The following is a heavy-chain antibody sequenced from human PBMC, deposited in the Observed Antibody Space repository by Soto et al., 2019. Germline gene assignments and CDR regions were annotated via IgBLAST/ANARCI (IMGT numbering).Heavy chain of an antibody. CDR3: ARDGAVAGGINFDY. D-gene: IGHD6-19*01. V-gene: IGHV1-3*01. Sequence: ASVKVSCKASRYTFSTYAIHWVREAPGQRLEWMGWINAGNGNTKYSQKFQGRVTITRDTSASTAYMELSSLRSEDTAVYYCARDGAVAGGINFDYWGQGTLVTVYS. J-gene: IGHJ4*02. CDR2: INAGNGNT. CDR1: RYTFSTYA.